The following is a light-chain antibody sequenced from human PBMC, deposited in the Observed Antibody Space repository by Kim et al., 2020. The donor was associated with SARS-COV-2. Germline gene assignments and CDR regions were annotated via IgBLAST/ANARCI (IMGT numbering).Light chain of an antibody. Sequence: EIVLTQSPGTLSLSPGERATLSCRASQSVSSSSLAWYQQKPGQAPRLLIYGASSRATGIPDTFSGSGSGTDFTLTISRLEPEDYAVYYCQQYGGSPTFGQGTKVDIK. V-gene: IGKV3-20*01. CDR2: GAS. CDR1: QSVSSSS. CDR3: QQYGGSPT. J-gene: IGKJ1*01.